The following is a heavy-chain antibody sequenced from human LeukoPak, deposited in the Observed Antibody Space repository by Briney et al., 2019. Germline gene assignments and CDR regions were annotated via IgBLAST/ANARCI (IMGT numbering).Heavy chain of an antibody. CDR3: AKVGIAVVGNDY. D-gene: IGHD6-19*01. V-gene: IGHV3-30*02. CDR2: IRYDGSNK. Sequence: ETGGSLRLSCAASGFTFSSYGMHWVRQAPGKGLEWVAFIRYDGSNKYYADSVKGRFTISRDNSKNTLYLQMNSLRAEDTAVYYCAKVGIAVVGNDYWGQGTLVTVSS. J-gene: IGHJ4*02. CDR1: GFTFSSYG.